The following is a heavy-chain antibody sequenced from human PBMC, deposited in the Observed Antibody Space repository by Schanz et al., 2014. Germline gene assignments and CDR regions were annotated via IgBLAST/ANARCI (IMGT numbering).Heavy chain of an antibody. Sequence: QVQLVQSGAEVKKPGSSMKVSCKASGGTFSSYTISWIRQAPGQGLEWMGRIIPVLAIADYAQKFQGRVTITADKSTSTAYMELTSLRSEDTAVYYCARDLTVDTGYVVHYYYYGMDVWGQGTTVTVSS. CDR3: ARDLTVDTGYVVHYYYYGMDV. CDR2: IIPVLAIA. J-gene: IGHJ6*02. V-gene: IGHV1-69*08. CDR1: GGTFSSYT. D-gene: IGHD5-12*01.